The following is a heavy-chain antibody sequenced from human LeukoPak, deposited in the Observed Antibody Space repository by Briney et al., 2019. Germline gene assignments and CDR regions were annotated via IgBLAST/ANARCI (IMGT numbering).Heavy chain of an antibody. CDR2: IHWNGGST. Sequence: PGGSLRLSCAASGLTFNDYGMSWVRQPPGKGLEWVSAIHWNGGSTGYAGSVEGRFTISRDNAKNSLYLQMNSLRVEDTALYYCARVGWSGYLYYMDVWGKGTTVTVS. V-gene: IGHV3-20*04. D-gene: IGHD3-3*01. J-gene: IGHJ6*03. CDR3: ARVGWSGYLYYMDV. CDR1: GLTFNDYG.